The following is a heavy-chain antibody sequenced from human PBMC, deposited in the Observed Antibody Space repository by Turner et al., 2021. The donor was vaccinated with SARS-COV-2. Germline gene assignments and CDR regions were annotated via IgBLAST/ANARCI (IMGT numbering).Heavy chain of an antibody. Sequence: HLVQFGAALKRPGSAVKAPCKVSGDKFSTNGISWVRQAPGKGREWMGGVVPIFGKSNYAQKFQGRVTINADELTTTAYMELSRLTSEDTAVYFCAREGYSGHFDHWGQGTLVTVSS. CDR3: AREGYSGHFDH. D-gene: IGHD4-4*01. CDR2: VVPIFGKS. V-gene: IGHV1-69*01. CDR1: GDKFSTNG. J-gene: IGHJ4*02.